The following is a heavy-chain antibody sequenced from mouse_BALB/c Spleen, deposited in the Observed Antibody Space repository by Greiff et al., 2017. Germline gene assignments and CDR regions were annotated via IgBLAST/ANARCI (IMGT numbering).Heavy chain of an antibody. CDR3: ARSHYGSSYWYFDV. J-gene: IGHJ1*01. D-gene: IGHD1-1*01. CDR1: GFTFSSFG. V-gene: IGHV5-17*02. CDR2: ISSGSSTI. Sequence: EVKLMESGGGLVQPGGSRKLSCAASGFTFSSFGMHWVRQAPEKGLEWVAYISSGSSTIYYADTVKGRFTISRDNPKNTLFLQMTSLRSEDTAMYYCARSHYGSSYWYFDVWGAGTTVTVSS.